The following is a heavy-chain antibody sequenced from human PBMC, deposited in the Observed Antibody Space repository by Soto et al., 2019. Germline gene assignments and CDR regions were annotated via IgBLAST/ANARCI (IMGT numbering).Heavy chain of an antibody. D-gene: IGHD3-16*01. CDR3: AMVDVYVTPSPQDV. CDR1: GYTFTRYG. CDR2: INTYNGNT. J-gene: IGHJ6*02. Sequence: QVQLVQSGAEVTNPGASVKVSCKASGYTFTRYGIGWARQAPGQGLEWMGWINTYNGNTNYAQNVQGRVTLTTDTSTSTAYMELRSLRSNDTAIYYCAMVDVYVTPSPQDVWGQGTTVIVS. V-gene: IGHV1-18*01.